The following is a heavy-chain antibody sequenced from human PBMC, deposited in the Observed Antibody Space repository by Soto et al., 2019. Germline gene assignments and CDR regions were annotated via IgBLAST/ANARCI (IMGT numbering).Heavy chain of an antibody. J-gene: IGHJ6*03. V-gene: IGHV4-4*02. CDR1: SGSISSSNW. CDR2: IYHSGST. Sequence: QVQLQESGPGLVKPSGTLSLTCAVSSGSISSSNWWSWVRQPPGKGLEWIGEIYHSGSTNYNPSLKSRVTISVDKSKNQFSLMLSSVTAADTAVYYCASKDYGDYESYYYYMDVWGKGTTVTVSS. D-gene: IGHD4-17*01. CDR3: ASKDYGDYESYYYYMDV.